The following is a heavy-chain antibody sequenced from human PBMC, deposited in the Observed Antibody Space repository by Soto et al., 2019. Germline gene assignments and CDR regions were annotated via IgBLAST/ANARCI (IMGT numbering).Heavy chain of an antibody. J-gene: IGHJ5*02. D-gene: IGHD5-12*01. V-gene: IGHV4-39*01. Sequence: SETLSLTCTVSGGSISSSSYYWGWIRQPPGKGLEWIGSIYYSGSTYYNPSLKSRVTISVDTSKNQCSLKLSSVTAADTAVYYCASSGYDPNWFDPWGQGTLVTVSS. CDR1: GGSISSSSYY. CDR2: IYYSGST. CDR3: ASSGYDPNWFDP.